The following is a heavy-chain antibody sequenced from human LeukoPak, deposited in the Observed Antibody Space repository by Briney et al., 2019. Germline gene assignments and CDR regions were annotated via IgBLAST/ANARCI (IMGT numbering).Heavy chain of an antibody. V-gene: IGHV1-18*01. J-gene: IGHJ5*02. D-gene: IGHD2-2*02. Sequence: HWASVKVSCKASGYTFTSYGISWVRQAPGQGLEWMGWISAYNGNTNYAQKLQGRVTMTTDTSTSTAYMELRSLRSDDTAVYYCARRGKGYCSSTSCYTRSWFDPWGQGTLVTVSS. CDR1: GYTFTSYG. CDR2: ISAYNGNT. CDR3: ARRGKGYCSSTSCYTRSWFDP.